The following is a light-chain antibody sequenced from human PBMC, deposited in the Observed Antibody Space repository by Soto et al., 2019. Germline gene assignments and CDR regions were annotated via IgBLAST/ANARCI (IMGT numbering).Light chain of an antibody. CDR1: SSDVGGYNY. Sequence: QSVLTQPASMSGSPGQSITISCTGTSSDVGGYNYVSWYQQHPGKAPKLMIYEVSNRPSGVSNRFSGSKSGNTASLTISGLQAEDETDYYCFSYTSSGTYVFGTGTKVTVL. V-gene: IGLV2-14*01. CDR2: EVS. CDR3: FSYTSSGTYV. J-gene: IGLJ1*01.